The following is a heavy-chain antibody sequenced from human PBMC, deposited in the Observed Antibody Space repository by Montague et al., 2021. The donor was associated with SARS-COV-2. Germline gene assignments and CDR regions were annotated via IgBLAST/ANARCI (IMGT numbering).Heavy chain of an antibody. CDR1: GGSISSSSYY. V-gene: IGHV4-39*01. CDR3: ATQEDPSGWVPGPFDF. CDR2: LYYRGST. Sequence: SETLSLTCTVSGGSISSSSYYWAWIRPPPGKGLEWLGSLYYRGSTYYNPSLKSRIFISVDTSKNQLSLTLTSVTAAATAVYYCATQEDPSGWVPGPFDFWGQGTLLSVSS. J-gene: IGHJ4*02. D-gene: IGHD6-19*01.